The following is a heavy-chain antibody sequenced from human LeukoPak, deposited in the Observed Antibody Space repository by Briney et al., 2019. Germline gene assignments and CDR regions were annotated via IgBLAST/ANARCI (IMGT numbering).Heavy chain of an antibody. CDR3: AKVSRYCSGGSCRPDYYYGMDV. V-gene: IGHV3-30*18. Sequence: GGSLRLSCAASGFSFSSYGMHWVRQAPGKGLEWVAVISYDGSKKYYADSVKGRFTISRVNSKNTLYLQMNSLRAEGTAVYYCAKVSRYCSGGSCRPDYYYGMDVWGKGTTVTVSS. CDR1: GFSFSSYG. D-gene: IGHD2-15*01. J-gene: IGHJ6*04. CDR2: ISYDGSKK.